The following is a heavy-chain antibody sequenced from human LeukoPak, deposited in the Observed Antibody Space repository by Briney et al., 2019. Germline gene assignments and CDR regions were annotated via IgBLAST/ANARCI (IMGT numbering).Heavy chain of an antibody. CDR2: ISAYNGNT. J-gene: IGHJ4*02. Sequence: HWASVKVTCKASGYTFTSYGISWVRQAPGQGLEWMGWISAYNGNTNYAQKLQGRVTMTTDTSTSTAYMELRSLRSDDTAVYYCARGATYYYDSSGYYFDYWGQGTLVTVSS. CDR3: ARGATYYYDSSGYYFDY. CDR1: GYTFTSYG. D-gene: IGHD3-22*01. V-gene: IGHV1-18*01.